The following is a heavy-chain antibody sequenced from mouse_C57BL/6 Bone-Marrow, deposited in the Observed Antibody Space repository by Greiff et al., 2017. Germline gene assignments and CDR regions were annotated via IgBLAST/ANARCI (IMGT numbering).Heavy chain of an antibody. V-gene: IGHV7-3*01. Sequence: DVMLVESGGGLVQPGGSLCLSCAASGFTFTDYYMSWVRQPPGKALEWLGFIRNKANGYTTEYSASVKGRFTISRDNSQSILYLQMNALRAEDSATYSCARYRDYRGPFDYWGQGTTLTVSS. J-gene: IGHJ2*01. CDR1: GFTFTDYY. CDR2: IRNKANGYTT. D-gene: IGHD2-12*01. CDR3: ARYRDYRGPFDY.